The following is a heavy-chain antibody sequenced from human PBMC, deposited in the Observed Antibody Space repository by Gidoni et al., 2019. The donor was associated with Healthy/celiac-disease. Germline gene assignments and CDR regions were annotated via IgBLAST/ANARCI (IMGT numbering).Heavy chain of an antibody. CDR1: GYTFTSSA. Sequence: VQLVQSGAEVKKPGASVQVSCKASGYTFTSSAMHWVRQAPGQRLEWMGWINDGNGNTKYSQKFQGRVTITRDTSASTSYMELSSLRSEDTAVYYCARNSPPLLDWGQGTLVTVSS. CDR3: ARNSPPLLD. J-gene: IGHJ4*02. V-gene: IGHV1-3*01. D-gene: IGHD2-21*01. CDR2: INDGNGNT.